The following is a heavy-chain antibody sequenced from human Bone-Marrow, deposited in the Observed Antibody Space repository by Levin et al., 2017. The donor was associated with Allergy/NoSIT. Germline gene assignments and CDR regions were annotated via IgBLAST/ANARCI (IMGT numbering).Heavy chain of an antibody. CDR2: INPNSGGT. Sequence: GESLKISCKASGYTFTGYYMHWVRQAPGQGLEWMGRINPNSGGTNYAQKFQGRVTMTRDTSISTAYMELSRLRSDDTAVYYCARWACVVVVPAAISYYYYMDVWGKGTTVTVSS. D-gene: IGHD2-2*01. CDR3: ARWACVVVVPAAISYYYYMDV. J-gene: IGHJ6*03. V-gene: IGHV1-2*06. CDR1: GYTFTGYY.